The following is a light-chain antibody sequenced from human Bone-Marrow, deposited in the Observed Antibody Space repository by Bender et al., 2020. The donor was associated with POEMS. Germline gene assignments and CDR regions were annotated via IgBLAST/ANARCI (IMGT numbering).Light chain of an antibody. J-gene: IGLJ3*02. CDR1: SSNIGAHA. Sequence: QSVLTQPPSASGTPGQRVTISCSGGSSNIGAHAVNWYQHLPGTAPTPRIYSSHRRPSEVPDRFAGYRSGTSASLGIRGLQSEDEADYYWAVWDDRLNGWVFGGGTRLTVL. CDR2: SSH. CDR3: AVWDDRLNGWV. V-gene: IGLV1-44*01.